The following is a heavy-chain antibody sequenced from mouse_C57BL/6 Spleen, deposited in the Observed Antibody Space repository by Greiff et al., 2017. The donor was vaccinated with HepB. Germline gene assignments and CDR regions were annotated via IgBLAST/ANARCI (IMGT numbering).Heavy chain of an antibody. V-gene: IGHV1-64*01. Sequence: QVQLQQPGAELVKPGASVKLSCKASGYTFTSYWMHWVKQRPGQGLEWIGMIHPNSGSTNYNEKFKSKATLTVDKSSSTAYMQLSSLTSEDSAVYYYASELRWLLRLAYWGQGTLVTVSA. CDR3: ASELRWLLRLAY. CDR1: GYTFTSYW. CDR2: IHPNSGST. D-gene: IGHD2-3*01. J-gene: IGHJ3*01.